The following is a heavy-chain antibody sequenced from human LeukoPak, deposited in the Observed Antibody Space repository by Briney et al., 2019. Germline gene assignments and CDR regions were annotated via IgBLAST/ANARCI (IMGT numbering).Heavy chain of an antibody. Sequence: GASVKVSCKVSGYTLTELSMHWVRQAPGKGLEWMGGSDPEDGETIYAQKFQGRVTMTEDTSTDTAYMELSSLRSEDTAVYYCARGWLQFGPPDYWGQGTLVTVSS. J-gene: IGHJ4*02. CDR1: GYTLTELS. CDR3: ARGWLQFGPPDY. V-gene: IGHV1-24*01. CDR2: SDPEDGET. D-gene: IGHD5-12*01.